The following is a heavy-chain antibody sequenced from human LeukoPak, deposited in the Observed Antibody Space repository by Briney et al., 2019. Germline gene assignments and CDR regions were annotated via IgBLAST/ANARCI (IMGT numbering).Heavy chain of an antibody. CDR3: AGNRLGSTFDY. D-gene: IGHD3-10*01. CDR1: GGSISSGSYY. J-gene: IGHJ4*02. CDR2: IYTSGST. V-gene: IGHV4-61*02. Sequence: SETLSLTCTVSGGSISSGSYYWSWIRQPAGKGLEWIGRIYTSGSTNYNPSLKSRVTISVDTSKNQFSLKLSSVTAADTAVYYCAGNRLGSTFDYWGQGTLVSVSS.